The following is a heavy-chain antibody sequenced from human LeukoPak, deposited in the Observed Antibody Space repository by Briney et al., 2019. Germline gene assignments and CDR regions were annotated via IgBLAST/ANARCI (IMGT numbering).Heavy chain of an antibody. Sequence: PGGSLRLSCAASGFTFSDYYMSWIRQAPGKGLEWVSYISSSGSTIYYADSVKGRFTISRDNAKNSLYLQMNSLRAEDTAVYYCARYYDFWSGYRTHFDYWGQGTLVTVSS. J-gene: IGHJ4*02. CDR2: ISSSGSTI. V-gene: IGHV3-11*01. CDR1: GFTFSDYY. D-gene: IGHD3-3*01. CDR3: ARYYDFWSGYRTHFDY.